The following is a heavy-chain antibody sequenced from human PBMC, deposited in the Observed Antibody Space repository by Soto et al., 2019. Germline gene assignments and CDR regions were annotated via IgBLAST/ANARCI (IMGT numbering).Heavy chain of an antibody. CDR2: ISGSGGST. J-gene: IGHJ4*02. CDR1: GHTFHNYA. Sequence: EVQLLESGGGLEQPGGSLRLSCVGSGHTFHNYAMTWVRQAPGKGLEWVSGISGSGGSTYYADSVRGRFTISRDDSKNTLYLQMNSPRAEDTAVYYCAKVSRGIGVVPAALNWGQGTRVTVSS. CDR3: AKVSRGIGVVPAALN. V-gene: IGHV3-23*01. D-gene: IGHD2-2*01.